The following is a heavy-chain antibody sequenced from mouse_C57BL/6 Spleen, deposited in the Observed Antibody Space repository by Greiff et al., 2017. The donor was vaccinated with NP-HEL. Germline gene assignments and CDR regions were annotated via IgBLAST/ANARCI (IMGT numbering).Heavy chain of an antibody. J-gene: IGHJ3*01. D-gene: IGHD2-4*01. CDR1: GYTFTDYE. Sequence: VQLVESGAELVRPGASVTLSCKASGYTFTDYEMHWVKQTPVHGLEWIGAIDPETGGTAYNQKFKGKAILTADKSSSTAYMELRSLTSEDSAVYYCIYDYDGWFAYWGQGTLVTVSA. V-gene: IGHV1-15*01. CDR2: IDPETGGT. CDR3: IYDYDGWFAY.